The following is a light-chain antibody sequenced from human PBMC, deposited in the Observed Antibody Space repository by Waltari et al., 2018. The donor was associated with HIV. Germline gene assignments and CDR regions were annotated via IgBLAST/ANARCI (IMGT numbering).Light chain of an antibody. CDR2: KTD. CDR1: SSNVGSTT. CDR3: AVWDDSLNAYV. V-gene: IGLV1-44*01. Sequence: QSVLTQPPSSSGTPGQRLTLSCSGRSSNVGSTTVTWYQPLPGAAPKLLILKTDERPSGVPDRFSGSKSGTSASLAISGLQSEDEADYYCAVWDDSLNAYVFGTGTTVTVL. J-gene: IGLJ1*01.